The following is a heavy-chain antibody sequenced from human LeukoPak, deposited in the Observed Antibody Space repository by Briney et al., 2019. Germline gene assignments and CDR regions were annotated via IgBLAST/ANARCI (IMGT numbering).Heavy chain of an antibody. CDR3: VRSAKTFDY. Sequence: HPGGSLRLSCAASGFTFSSYWMSWVRQAPGKGLEWVAFIRYDGSNKYYADSVKGRFTISRDNSKNTLYLHVNSLRPEDTAVYYCVRSAKTFDYWGQGTLVTVSS. V-gene: IGHV3-30*02. CDR2: IRYDGSNK. J-gene: IGHJ4*02. CDR1: GFTFSSYW.